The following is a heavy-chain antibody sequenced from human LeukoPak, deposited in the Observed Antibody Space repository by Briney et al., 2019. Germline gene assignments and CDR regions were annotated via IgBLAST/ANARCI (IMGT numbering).Heavy chain of an antibody. Sequence: PGGSLRLSCAASGFTFSSYWMHWVRQAPGKGLVWVSRINTDGSSTSYADSVKGRFTISRDNAKNTRYLQMNSLRAEDTAVYYCAKWDESFFYMDVWGKGTTVTVSS. D-gene: IGHD1-26*01. CDR2: INTDGSST. CDR3: AKWDESFFYMDV. CDR1: GFTFSSYW. V-gene: IGHV3-74*01. J-gene: IGHJ6*03.